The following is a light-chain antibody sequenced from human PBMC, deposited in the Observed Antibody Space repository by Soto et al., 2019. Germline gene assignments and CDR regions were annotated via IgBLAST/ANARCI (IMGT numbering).Light chain of an antibody. CDR1: SSDVGGYNY. V-gene: IGLV2-14*01. J-gene: IGLJ3*02. CDR3: SSYTSSSTWV. Sequence: QSALTQPASVSGSPGQSITISCTGTSSDVGGYNYVSWYQQHPGKAPKLMIYEVSNRPSGVSNRFSGSKSGNTASLPISGLQAEDEADYYCSSYTSSSTWVFGGATQLTVL. CDR2: EVS.